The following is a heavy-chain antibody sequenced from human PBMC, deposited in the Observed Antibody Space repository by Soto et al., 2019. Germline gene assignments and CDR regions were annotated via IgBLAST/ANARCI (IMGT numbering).Heavy chain of an antibody. J-gene: IGHJ4*02. V-gene: IGHV4-59*12. Sequence: SETLSLTCTVSGGSISSYYWSWIRQPPGKGLEWIGYIYYSGSTNYNPSLKSRVTISVDTSKNQFSLKLSSVTAAXTAVYYCAREADLEYYFDYWGQGTLVTVSS. CDR3: AREADLEYYFDY. CDR1: GGSISSYY. CDR2: IYYSGST.